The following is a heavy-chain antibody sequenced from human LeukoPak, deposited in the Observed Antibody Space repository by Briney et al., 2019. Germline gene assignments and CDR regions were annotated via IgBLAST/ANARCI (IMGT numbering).Heavy chain of an antibody. CDR3: ARGYSAMFDY. V-gene: IGHV4-59*08. D-gene: IGHD6-13*01. CDR2: IYYSGST. J-gene: IGHJ4*02. Sequence: SETLSLTCTVSGGSISSYYWSWIRXPPGKXXEXIGYIYYSGSTNYNPSLKSRVTISVDTSKNQFSLKLSSVTAADTAVYYCARGYSAMFDYWGQGTLVTVSS. CDR1: GGSISSYY.